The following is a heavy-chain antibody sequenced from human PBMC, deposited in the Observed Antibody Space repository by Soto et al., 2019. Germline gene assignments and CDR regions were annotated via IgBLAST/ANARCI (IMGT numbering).Heavy chain of an antibody. CDR3: ARDQAAYGGTPEFDY. V-gene: IGHV1-46*01. Sequence: QVQLVQSGAEVKKPGASVKVSCKASGYTFTSYYMHWVRQAPGQGLEWMGIINPSGGSTSYAQKFQGRVTMTRDTSTSTVYMELSSLRSEDTAVYYCARDQAAYGGTPEFDYWGQGTLVTVSS. D-gene: IGHD4-17*01. CDR1: GYTFTSYY. J-gene: IGHJ4*02. CDR2: INPSGGST.